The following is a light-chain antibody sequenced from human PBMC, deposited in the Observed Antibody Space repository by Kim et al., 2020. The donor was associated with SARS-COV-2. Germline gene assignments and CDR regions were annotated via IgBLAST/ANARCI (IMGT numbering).Light chain of an antibody. J-gene: IGKJ2*01. CDR2: AAS. CDR1: QGIHNY. Sequence: DIQMTQSPSSLSASVGDSVTITCRASQGIHNYLAWFQQKPGIAPKSLIYAASTLQSGVPSRFSGSGSETHFTLTISRLQPEDFATYYCQQYNTYPPTFGQGTKLEI. V-gene: IGKV1-16*01. CDR3: QQYNTYPPT.